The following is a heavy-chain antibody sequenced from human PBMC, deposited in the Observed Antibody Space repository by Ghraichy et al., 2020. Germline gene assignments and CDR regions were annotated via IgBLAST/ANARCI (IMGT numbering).Heavy chain of an antibody. CDR3: ARYGGGRCSSTSCNFDY. J-gene: IGHJ4*02. CDR2: INHSGST. V-gene: IGHV4-34*01. D-gene: IGHD2-2*01. Sequence: SETLSLTRAVYGGSFSGYYWSWIRQPPGKGLEWIGEINHSGSTNYNPSLKSRVTISVDTSKNQFSLKLSSVTAADTAVYYCARYGGGRCSSTSCNFDYWGQGTLVTVSS. CDR1: GGSFSGYY.